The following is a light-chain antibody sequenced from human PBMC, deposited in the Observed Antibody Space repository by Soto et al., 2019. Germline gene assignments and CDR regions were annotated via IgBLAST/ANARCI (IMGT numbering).Light chain of an antibody. CDR2: KAS. CDR1: QTISSW. J-gene: IGKJ1*01. Sequence: DIQLTQSPSTLSGSVGDRVTITCRASQTISSWLAWYQQKPGKAPKLLIYKASTLKSGVPSRFSGSGSGTESTLTISSLQPDDFANYYCQHYNSYSEAFGQGTKVEL. V-gene: IGKV1-5*03. CDR3: QHYNSYSEA.